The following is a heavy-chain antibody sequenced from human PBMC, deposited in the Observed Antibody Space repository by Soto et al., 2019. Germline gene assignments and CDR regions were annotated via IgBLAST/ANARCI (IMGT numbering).Heavy chain of an antibody. CDR2: IIPIFGTA. CDR1: GGTFSSYA. CDR3: ARDPHWRIAVEKLYYFDY. Sequence: QVQLVQSGAEVKKPGSSVKVSCKASGGTFSSYAISWVRQAPGQGLEWMGGIIPIFGTANYAQKFQGRVTITADESTSTAYMELSSLRSEDTAVYYCARDPHWRIAVEKLYYFDYWGQGTLVTVSS. D-gene: IGHD6-19*01. J-gene: IGHJ4*02. V-gene: IGHV1-69*01.